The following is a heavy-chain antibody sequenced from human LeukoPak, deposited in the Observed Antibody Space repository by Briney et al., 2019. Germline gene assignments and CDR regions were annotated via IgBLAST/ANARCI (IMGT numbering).Heavy chain of an antibody. CDR2: ISYDGSNK. Sequence: SGGSLRLSCAASGFTFSSYARHWVRQAPGKGLEWVAVISYDGSNKYYADSVKGRFTISRDNSKNTLYLQMNSLRAEDTAVYYCARGGAYCSSTSCYEFDYWGQGTLVTVSS. V-gene: IGHV3-30*04. J-gene: IGHJ4*02. D-gene: IGHD2-2*01. CDR3: ARGGAYCSSTSCYEFDY. CDR1: GFTFSSYA.